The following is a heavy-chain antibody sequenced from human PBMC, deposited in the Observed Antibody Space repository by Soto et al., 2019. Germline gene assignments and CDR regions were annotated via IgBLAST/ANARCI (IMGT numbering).Heavy chain of an antibody. Sequence: GAAQVNSTHTLTLTCPLSFCSLSTSVMCVSWIRQPPGKALEWLALIDWDDDKYYSTSLKTRLTISKDTSKNQVVLTMTNMDPVDTATYYCARIRSGSYRGSFDYWGQGTPVTVSS. CDR3: ARIRSGSYRGSFDY. CDR1: FCSLSTSVMC. V-gene: IGHV2-70*01. J-gene: IGHJ4*02. D-gene: IGHD1-26*01. CDR2: IDWDDDK.